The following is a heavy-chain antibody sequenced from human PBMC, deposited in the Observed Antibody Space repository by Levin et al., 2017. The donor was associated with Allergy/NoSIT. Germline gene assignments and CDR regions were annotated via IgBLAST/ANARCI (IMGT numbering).Heavy chain of an antibody. D-gene: IGHD1-1*01. CDR2: IYYSGST. CDR3: ARGRNWNDHSYTYYGMDV. CDR1: GGSISSSSYY. Sequence: SQTLSLTCTVSGGSISSSSYYWGWIRQPPGKGLEWIGSIYYSGSTYYNPSLKSRVTISVDTSKNQFSLKLSSVTAADTAVYYCARGRNWNDHSYTYYGMDVWGQGTTVTVSS. J-gene: IGHJ6*02. V-gene: IGHV4-39*07.